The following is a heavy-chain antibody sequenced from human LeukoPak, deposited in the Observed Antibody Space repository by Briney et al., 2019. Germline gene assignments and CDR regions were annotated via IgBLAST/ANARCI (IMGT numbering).Heavy chain of an antibody. CDR2: IKRDGSEK. J-gene: IGHJ4*02. CDR1: GFTFSSYW. D-gene: IGHD3-16*02. CDR3: AAQKRGTSRPYYFDY. Sequence: GGSLRLSCAASGFTFSSYWMSWVRQAPGKGLEWVANIKRDGSEKYYVDSVKGRFTISRDNAKNSLYLQMNSLRAEDTAVYYCAAQKRGTSRPYYFDYWGQGTLLTVSS. V-gene: IGHV3-7*03.